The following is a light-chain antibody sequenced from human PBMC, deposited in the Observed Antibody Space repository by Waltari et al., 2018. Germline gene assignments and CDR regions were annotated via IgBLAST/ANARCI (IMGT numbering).Light chain of an antibody. CDR3: QQYDDLPLT. V-gene: IGKV1-33*01. Sequence: DIQMTQSPASLSASVGDRVTITCQASQDTKIFLNWYQQKSGKAPKLLIYDASNLQPGVPSRFSGSGSETDFAFTISSLQPEDVATYYCQQYDDLPLTFGGGTKVEIQ. CDR1: QDTKIF. CDR2: DAS. J-gene: IGKJ4*01.